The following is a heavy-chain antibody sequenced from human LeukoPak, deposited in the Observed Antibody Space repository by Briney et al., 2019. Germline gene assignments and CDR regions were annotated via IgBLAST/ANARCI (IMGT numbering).Heavy chain of an antibody. Sequence: GGSLRLSCAVSVFTFSRYWMTWVRDAPGRGLEGVAKIKQDGSKKTYVDSVKGRFTISRDNAKNSLYLQMNSLRADDTGVYYCASQPAAADVDYWGEGTLVTVSS. V-gene: IGHV3-7*03. CDR3: ASQPAAADVDY. D-gene: IGHD2-2*01. CDR2: IKQDGSKK. J-gene: IGHJ4*02. CDR1: VFTFSRYW.